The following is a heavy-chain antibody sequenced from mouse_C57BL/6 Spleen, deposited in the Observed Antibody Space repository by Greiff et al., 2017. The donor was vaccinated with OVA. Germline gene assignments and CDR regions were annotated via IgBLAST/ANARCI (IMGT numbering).Heavy chain of an antibody. CDR3: ARSIYYDYDDGYAMDY. D-gene: IGHD2-4*01. CDR1: GYAFSSSW. Sequence: VQLQQSGPELVKPGASVKISCKASGYAFSSSWMNWVKQRPGKGLEWIGRIYPGDGDTNYNGKFKGKATLTADKSSSTAYMQLSSLTSEDSAVYFCARSIYYDYDDGYAMDYWGQGTSVTVSS. V-gene: IGHV1-82*01. J-gene: IGHJ4*01. CDR2: IYPGDGDT.